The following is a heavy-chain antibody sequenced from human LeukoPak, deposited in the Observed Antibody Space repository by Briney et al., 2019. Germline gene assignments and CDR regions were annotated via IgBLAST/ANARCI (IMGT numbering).Heavy chain of an antibody. CDR1: GYTFTRYD. J-gene: IGHJ6*03. D-gene: IGHD3-10*01. V-gene: IGHV1-8*01. CDR2: MNPNSGNT. CDR3: AIRYGSGEKYYYYYYMDV. Sequence: ASVTVSCKASGYTFTRYDINWVRQATGQGREWMGWMNPNSGNTGYAQKFQGRVTMTRNTSISTAYMELSSLRSEDTAVYYCAIRYGSGEKYYYYYYMDVWGKGTTVTVSS.